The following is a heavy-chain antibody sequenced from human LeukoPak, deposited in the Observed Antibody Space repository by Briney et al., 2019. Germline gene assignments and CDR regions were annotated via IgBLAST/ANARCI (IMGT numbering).Heavy chain of an antibody. V-gene: IGHV1-18*01. D-gene: IGHD2-2*01. J-gene: IGHJ4*02. Sequence: PSVKVSCKTSGYTFSNFGINWVRQAPGQGLEWMGWISGNNDNPNYGQKFQGRFTVTTDSSKSTAYMELRNLRFDDTAVYYCARDGTSTDDYWGQGTLVTVSS. CDR1: GYTFSNFG. CDR2: ISGNNDNP. CDR3: ARDGTSTDDY.